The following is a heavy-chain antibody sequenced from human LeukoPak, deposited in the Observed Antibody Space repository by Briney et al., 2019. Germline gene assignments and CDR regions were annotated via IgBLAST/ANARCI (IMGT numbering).Heavy chain of an antibody. V-gene: IGHV4-59*08. Sequence: KSSETLSLTCTVSGVSISNYYWSWLRQPPGKGLEWIGHIYSTGSTTYSPSLKSRVIMSADTSKNQFSLKVTSVTAADTAVYYCARHRPEGSYPLDSWGQGALVTVSS. CDR2: IYSTGST. CDR3: ARHRPEGSYPLDS. CDR1: GVSISNYY. J-gene: IGHJ4*02.